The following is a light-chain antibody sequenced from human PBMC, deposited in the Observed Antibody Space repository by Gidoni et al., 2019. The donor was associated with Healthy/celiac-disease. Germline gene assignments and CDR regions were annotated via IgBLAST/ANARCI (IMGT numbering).Light chain of an antibody. V-gene: IGKV3-15*01. Sequence: EIVMTPSPATLSVSPGERATLSCRASQSVSSNLAWYQQKPGQAPRLLIYGASTRATGIPARFSGSGSGTEFTLTIRSLQSEDFAVYYCQQYNNWPPYTFGQGTKLEIK. CDR1: QSVSSN. J-gene: IGKJ2*01. CDR3: QQYNNWPPYT. CDR2: GAS.